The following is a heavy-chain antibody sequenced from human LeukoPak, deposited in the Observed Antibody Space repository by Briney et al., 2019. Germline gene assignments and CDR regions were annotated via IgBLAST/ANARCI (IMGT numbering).Heavy chain of an antibody. CDR1: GVSISSYS. D-gene: IGHD1-26*01. CDR3: ARVSGGTYPDY. J-gene: IGHJ4*02. Sequence: PSETLSLTCTVPGVSISSYSWSWIRQPPGKGLEWIGYIYYSGSTNYNPSLKSRVTISVDTSKNQFSLKLSSVTAADTAVYYCARVSGGTYPDYWGQGTLVTVSS. V-gene: IGHV4-59*01. CDR2: IYYSGST.